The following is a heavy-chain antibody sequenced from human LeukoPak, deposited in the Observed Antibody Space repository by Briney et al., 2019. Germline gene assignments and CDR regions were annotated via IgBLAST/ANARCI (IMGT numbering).Heavy chain of an antibody. D-gene: IGHD2/OR15-2a*01. Sequence: GGSLRLSCAASGFTFSSYSMNWVRQAPGKGLEWVSSISSSSSYIYYADSVRGRFTISRDNAKNSLYLQMNSLRAEDTAVYYCARARPPRWTPFSDYWGQGTLVTVSS. CDR2: ISSSSSYI. J-gene: IGHJ4*02. CDR1: GFTFSSYS. V-gene: IGHV3-21*01. CDR3: ARARPPRWTPFSDY.